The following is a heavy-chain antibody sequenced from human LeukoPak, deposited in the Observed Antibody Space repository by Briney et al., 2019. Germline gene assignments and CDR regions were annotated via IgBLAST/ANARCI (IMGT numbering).Heavy chain of an antibody. CDR1: GGTFSSYA. CDR3: AREVRQARYFDY. J-gene: IGHJ4*02. Sequence: SVKVSCKASGGTFSSYAISWVRQAPGQGLEWMGGIIPIFGTANYAQKFQGRVTITADESTSTAYMELSSLRSEDTAVYYCAREVRQARYFDYWGQGTLVTVSS. CDR2: IIPIFGTA. V-gene: IGHV1-69*13.